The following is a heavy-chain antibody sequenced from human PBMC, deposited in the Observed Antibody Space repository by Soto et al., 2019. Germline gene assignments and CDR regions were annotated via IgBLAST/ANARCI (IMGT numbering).Heavy chain of an antibody. J-gene: IGHJ3*02. CDR1: GGTFSSYT. D-gene: IGHD7-27*01. CDR2: IIPILGIA. Sequence: ASVKVSCKASGGTFSSYTISWVRQAPGQGLEWMGRIIPILGIANYAQKFQGRVTITADKSTSTAYMELSSLRSEDTAVYYCARRALNGDPGAFDIWGQGTMVTVSS. CDR3: ARRALNGDPGAFDI. V-gene: IGHV1-69*02.